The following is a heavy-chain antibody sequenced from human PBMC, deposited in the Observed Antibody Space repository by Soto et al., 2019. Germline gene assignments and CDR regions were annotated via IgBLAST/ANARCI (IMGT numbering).Heavy chain of an antibody. CDR2: INAGNGNT. Sequence: ASVKVSCKASGYTFTIYGINWVRQAPGQRLEWMGWINAGNGNTNYAQKLQGRVTMTTDTSTSTAYMELRSLRSDDTAVYYCARDYGFGELFDPWGQGTLVTVSS. CDR1: GYTFTIYG. CDR3: ARDYGFGELFDP. D-gene: IGHD3-10*01. J-gene: IGHJ5*02. V-gene: IGHV1-18*01.